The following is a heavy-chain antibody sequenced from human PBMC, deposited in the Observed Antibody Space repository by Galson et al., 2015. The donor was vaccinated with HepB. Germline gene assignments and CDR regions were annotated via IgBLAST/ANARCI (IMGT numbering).Heavy chain of an antibody. Sequence: SLRLSCAASGFTFSNFALHWVRQAPGKGLEWEAVISYDGSTKYYADSGKGRFSIFRDNSKNTLYLRLNSLRAEDTAVYYCAAHTADGESTFDFWGQGTLVTVSS. J-gene: IGHJ4*02. D-gene: IGHD4-17*01. CDR3: AAHTADGESTFDF. CDR2: ISYDGSTK. CDR1: GFTFSNFA. V-gene: IGHV3-30-3*01.